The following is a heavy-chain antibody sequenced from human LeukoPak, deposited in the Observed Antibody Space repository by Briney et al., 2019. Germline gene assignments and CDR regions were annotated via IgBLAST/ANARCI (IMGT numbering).Heavy chain of an antibody. V-gene: IGHV1-2*06. CDR1: GYTFTGYY. CDR3: ARVVDTAMVTMVD. J-gene: IGHJ4*02. CDR2: INPNSGGT. Sequence: ASVKVSCKASGYTFTGYYMSWVRQAPGQGLEWMGRINPNSGGTNYAEKFQGRVTMTRDTSISTAYMELSRLRADDTAVYYCARVVDTAMVTMVDWGQGTLVTVSS. D-gene: IGHD5-18*01.